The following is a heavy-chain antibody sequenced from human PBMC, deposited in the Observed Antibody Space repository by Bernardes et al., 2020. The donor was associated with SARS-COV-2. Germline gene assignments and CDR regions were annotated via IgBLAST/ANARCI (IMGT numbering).Heavy chain of an antibody. CDR3: AKAHSGLGLYPYS. J-gene: IGHJ4*02. V-gene: IGHV3-43*01. D-gene: IGHD6-19*01. CDR1: GFIFDDYS. Sequence: GGSLRLSCAAAGFIFDDYSMHWVRQAPGKGLEWVSLISWDGGSTYYADSVKGRFTISRDNSKNSLYLQMNTLRTEDTALYYCAKAHSGLGLYPYSWGQGTLVTVSS. CDR2: ISWDGGST.